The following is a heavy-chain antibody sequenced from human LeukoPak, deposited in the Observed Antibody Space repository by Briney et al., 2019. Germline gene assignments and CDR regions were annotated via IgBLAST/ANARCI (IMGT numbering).Heavy chain of an antibody. CDR1: GFTFSSYS. CDR3: ARDDSHGYHFFDS. CDR2: ISGSGEFI. V-gene: IGHV3-21*01. J-gene: IGHJ4*02. D-gene: IGHD3-22*01. Sequence: SGGSLRLSCAASGFTFSSYSMNWIRQTPGKGLEWVSSISGSGEFIYYVDSVRGRFTISRDNGKNSLYPQMNSLRPEDTAVYYCARDDSHGYHFFDSWGQGTLVTVSS.